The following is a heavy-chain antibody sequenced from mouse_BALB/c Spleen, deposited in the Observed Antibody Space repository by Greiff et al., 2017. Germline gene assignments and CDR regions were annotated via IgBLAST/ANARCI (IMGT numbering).Heavy chain of an antibody. J-gene: IGHJ2*01. CDR2: ISYSGST. V-gene: IGHV3-2*02. CDR3: ARYRYDFDY. Sequence: EVQGVESGPGLVKPSQSLSLTCTVTGYSITSDYAWNWIRQFPGNKLEWMGYISYSGSTSYNPSLKSRISITRDTSKNQFFLQLNSVTTEDTATYYCARYRYDFDYWGQGTTLTVSS. D-gene: IGHD2-14*01. CDR1: GYSITSDYA.